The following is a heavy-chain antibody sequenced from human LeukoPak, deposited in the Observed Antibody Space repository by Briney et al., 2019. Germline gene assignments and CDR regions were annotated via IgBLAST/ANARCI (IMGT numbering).Heavy chain of an antibody. V-gene: IGHV4-59*08. J-gene: IGHJ4*02. CDR1: GGSISSYY. Sequence: SETLSLTCTVSGGSISSYYWSWIRQPPGKGLEWIGYIYYSGSTNYNPSLKSRVTISVDTSKNQFSLKLSSVTAADTAVYYCARLSALTGYYLFDYWGQGTLVTVSS. D-gene: IGHD3-9*01. CDR3: ARLSALTGYYLFDY. CDR2: IYYSGST.